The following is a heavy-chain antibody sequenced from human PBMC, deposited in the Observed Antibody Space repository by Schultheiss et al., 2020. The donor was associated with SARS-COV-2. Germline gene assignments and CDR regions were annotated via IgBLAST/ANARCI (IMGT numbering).Heavy chain of an antibody. CDR1: GFNFNSFF. Sequence: GESLKISCAAPGFNFNSFFMYWVRQAPGKGLEWVATVSFDGSNKDYAESVKGRFTISRDNSKNTLYLQMNSLTIEDTAVYFCVRVRLPITVAGKEAFGPWGQGTLVTVSS. J-gene: IGHJ5*02. V-gene: IGHV3-30*04. D-gene: IGHD4-23*01. CDR3: VRVRLPITVAGKEAFGP. CDR2: VSFDGSNK.